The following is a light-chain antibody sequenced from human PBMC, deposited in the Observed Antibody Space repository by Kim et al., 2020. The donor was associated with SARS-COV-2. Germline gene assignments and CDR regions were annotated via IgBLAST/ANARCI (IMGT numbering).Light chain of an antibody. CDR1: QSVSSTY. CDR2: GTS. V-gene: IGKV3-20*01. Sequence: SPGERATLSCRATQSVSSTYLAWYQHKPGQAPRLLIYGTSTRASGIPDRFRGSGSGTDFTLTISRLEPEDFAMYYCQQYGDSPPYSFGQGTKLEIK. CDR3: QQYGDSPPYS. J-gene: IGKJ2*03.